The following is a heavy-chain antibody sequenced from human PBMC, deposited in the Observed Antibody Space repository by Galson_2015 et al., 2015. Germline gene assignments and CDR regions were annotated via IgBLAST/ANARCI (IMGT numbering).Heavy chain of an antibody. CDR1: GFTFSSYA. J-gene: IGHJ6*02. D-gene: IGHD6-6*01. Sequence: SLRLSCAASGFTFSSYALTWVRQAPGKGLEWVSAISGSGGSTYYADSVKGRFTISRDNSKNTLDLQMNSLRVEDTAFYYCAKDLTAARIYYYYAMDVWGQGTTVTVS. CDR3: AKDLTAARIYYYYAMDV. CDR2: ISGSGGST. V-gene: IGHV3-23*01.